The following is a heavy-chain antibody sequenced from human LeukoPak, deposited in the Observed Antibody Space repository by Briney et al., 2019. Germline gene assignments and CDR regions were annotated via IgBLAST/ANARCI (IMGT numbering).Heavy chain of an antibody. CDR2: INPKSGGR. CDR1: GYTFTDYY. J-gene: IGHJ4*02. Sequence: GASVKVSCKASGYTFTDYYIHWVRQAPGQGLEWMGWINPKSGGRGYAQRFQGRVTMTRDTSISTAYMELSRLRSDDTAVYYCATGERLVPAAMWFDYWGQGTLVTVSS. V-gene: IGHV1-2*02. D-gene: IGHD2-2*01. CDR3: ATGERLVPAAMWFDY.